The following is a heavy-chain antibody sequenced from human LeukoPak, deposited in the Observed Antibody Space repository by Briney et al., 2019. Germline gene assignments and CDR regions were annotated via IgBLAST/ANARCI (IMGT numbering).Heavy chain of an antibody. Sequence: GASVKVSCKASGYTFTSYAMNWVRQAPGQGLEWMGWINTNTGNPTYAQDFTGRFVLSLDTSVSTAYLQISSLKAEDTAVYYCARVIGMYSSSWSYYYYGMDVWGQGTTVTVSS. D-gene: IGHD6-13*01. CDR2: INTNTGNP. CDR1: GYTFTSYA. J-gene: IGHJ6*02. CDR3: ARVIGMYSSSWSYYYYGMDV. V-gene: IGHV7-4-1*02.